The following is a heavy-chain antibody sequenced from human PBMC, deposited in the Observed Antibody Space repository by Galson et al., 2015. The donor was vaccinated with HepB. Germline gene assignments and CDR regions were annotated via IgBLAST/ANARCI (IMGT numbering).Heavy chain of an antibody. J-gene: IGHJ3*02. Sequence: SLRLSCAASGFTFSSYSMNWVRQAPGKGLEWVSYISSSSSTIYYADSVKGRFTISRDNAKNSLYLQMNSLRAEDTAVYYCARDFYDSSGYGHYWGQGTLVTVSSGSAFDIWGQGTMVTVSS. CDR1: GFTFSSYS. D-gene: IGHD3-22*01. V-gene: IGHV3-48*01. CDR2: ISSSSSTI. CDR3: ARDFYDSSGYGHYWGQGTLVTVSSGSAFDI.